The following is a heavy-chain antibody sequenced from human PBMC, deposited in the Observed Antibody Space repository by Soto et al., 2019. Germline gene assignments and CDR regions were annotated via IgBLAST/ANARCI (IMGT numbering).Heavy chain of an antibody. CDR3: AKDDLPSLYCSSGSCYSAGGLDY. V-gene: IGHV3-9*01. J-gene: IGHJ4*02. CDR2: ISWNSGSI. D-gene: IGHD2-15*01. Sequence: EVQLVESGGGLVQPGRSLRLSCAASGFTFDDYAMHWVRQAPGKGLEWVSGISWNSGSIGYADSVKGRFTISRDNAKNSLYLQMNSLRAEDTALYYCAKDDLPSLYCSSGSCYSAGGLDYWGQGTLVTVSS. CDR1: GFTFDDYA.